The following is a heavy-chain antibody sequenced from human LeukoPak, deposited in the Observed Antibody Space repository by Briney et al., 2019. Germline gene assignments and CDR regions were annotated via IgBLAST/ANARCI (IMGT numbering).Heavy chain of an antibody. D-gene: IGHD6-19*01. CDR2: IWYDGSNR. CDR3: AKDLRAMAGIDY. CDR1: GFMFSRYG. Sequence: GGSLRLSCTASGFMFSRYGMHWVRQAPGKGLEWVAVIWYDGSNRYYGDSVRGRFTISRDNSKNTLYLQMNSLRAEDTAVFYCAKDLRAMAGIDYWGQGTLVTVSS. J-gene: IGHJ4*02. V-gene: IGHV3-30*02.